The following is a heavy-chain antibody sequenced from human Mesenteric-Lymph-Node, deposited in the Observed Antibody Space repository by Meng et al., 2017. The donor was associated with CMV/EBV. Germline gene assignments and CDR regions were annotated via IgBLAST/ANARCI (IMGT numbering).Heavy chain of an antibody. CDR1: GFSINDHY. Sequence: GESLKISCAASGFSINDHYMDWVRQAPGKGLEWVGRTKDKTVSFITEYAASVQGRFSISRDDSKNSLYLQMNNLKTEDTAMYYCVRDNSNWTFDFWGRGTLVTVSS. J-gene: IGHJ2*01. D-gene: IGHD2/OR15-2a*01. V-gene: IGHV3-72*01. CDR3: VRDNSNWTFDF. CDR2: TKDKTVSFIT.